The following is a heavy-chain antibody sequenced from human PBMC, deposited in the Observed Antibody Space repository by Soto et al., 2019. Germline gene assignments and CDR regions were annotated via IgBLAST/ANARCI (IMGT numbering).Heavy chain of an antibody. D-gene: IGHD3-3*01. CDR3: AAKTRFLEWLLS. CDR1: GGSISSGSYY. CDR2: IYYSGST. V-gene: IGHV4-39*01. J-gene: IGHJ4*02. Sequence: QLQLQESGPGLVKPSETLSLTCTVSGGSISSGSYYWGWIRQPPGKGLEWIGSIYYSGSTYYNPSLTSRVTISVDTSKNQFSLKLSSVTAADTAVYYCAAKTRFLEWLLSWGQGTLVTVAS.